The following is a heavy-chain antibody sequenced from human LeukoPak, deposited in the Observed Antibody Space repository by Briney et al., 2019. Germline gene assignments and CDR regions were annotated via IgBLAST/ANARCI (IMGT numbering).Heavy chain of an antibody. J-gene: IGHJ3*02. CDR2: INRDGRGK. CDR1: NFIFRNYW. D-gene: IGHD3-22*01. CDR3: ARDPYDTSAYGAFDI. Sequence: GGSLRLSCAASNFIFRNYWMTWVRKAPGKGLEWVANINRDGRGKEYVDSVEGRFTISRDNAKNSLYLEMNSLRVEDTAVYYCARDPYDTSAYGAFDIWGQGTMVTVSS. V-gene: IGHV3-7*01.